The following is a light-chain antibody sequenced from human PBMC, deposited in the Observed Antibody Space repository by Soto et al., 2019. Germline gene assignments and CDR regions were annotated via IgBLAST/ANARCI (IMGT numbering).Light chain of an antibody. J-gene: IGKJ5*01. V-gene: IGKV3-11*01. Sequence: EIVLTQSPAPLSLSPGERATLSCRASQSVSSYLAWYQQKPGQAPRLLIYDASNRATGIPARFSGSASGTDFTLTISSLEPEDFAVYYGQQRSNWPPITFGQGTRLEIK. CDR3: QQRSNWPPIT. CDR1: QSVSSY. CDR2: DAS.